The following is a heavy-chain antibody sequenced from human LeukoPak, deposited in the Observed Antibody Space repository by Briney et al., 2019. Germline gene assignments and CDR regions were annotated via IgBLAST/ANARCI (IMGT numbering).Heavy chain of an antibody. J-gene: IGHJ4*02. V-gene: IGHV1-69*05. D-gene: IGHD3-10*01. CDR3: ARSYGSGSFLDY. CDR1: GGTFSSYA. CDR2: IVPIFGTT. Sequence: SVKVSCKASGGTFSSYAITWVRQAPGQGLEWMGRIVPIFGTTHYAQNLQGRATITTDESTGTAYMELSGLRSEDTAVHFCARSYGSGSFLDYWGQGTLVTVSS.